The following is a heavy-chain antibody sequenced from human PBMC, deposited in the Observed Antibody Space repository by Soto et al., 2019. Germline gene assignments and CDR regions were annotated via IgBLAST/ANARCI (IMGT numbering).Heavy chain of an antibody. J-gene: IGHJ6*03. Sequence: SETLSLTCTVSGGSISSSSYYWGWIRQPPGKGLEWIGCIYYSGSTYYNPSLKSRVTISVDTSKNQFFLKLSSVAAADTAVYYCARPRLDGWYYYMDVWGKGTTVTVSS. CDR2: IYYSGST. V-gene: IGHV4-39*01. CDR1: GGSISSSSYY. CDR3: ARPRLDGWYYYMDV. D-gene: IGHD2-8*02.